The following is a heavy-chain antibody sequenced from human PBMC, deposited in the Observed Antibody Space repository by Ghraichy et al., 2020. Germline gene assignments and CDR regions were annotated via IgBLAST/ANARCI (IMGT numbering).Heavy chain of an antibody. V-gene: IGHV4-39*01. CDR2: IYYSGST. CDR1: GGSISSSSYY. J-gene: IGHJ4*02. D-gene: IGHD2-21*02. CDR3: ARGVVVTVNPFDY. Sequence: SETLSLTCTVSGGSISSSSYYWGWIRQPPGKGLEWIGSIYYSGSTYYNPSLKSRVTISVDTSKNQFSLKLSSVTAADTAVYYCARGVVVTVNPFDYWGQGTLVTVSS.